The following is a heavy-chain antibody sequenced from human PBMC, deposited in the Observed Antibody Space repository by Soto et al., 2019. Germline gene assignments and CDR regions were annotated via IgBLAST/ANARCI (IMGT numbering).Heavy chain of an antibody. CDR3: ARGLLGYCSSTSFSPNWFDP. CDR1: GGTFSSYT. J-gene: IGHJ5*02. D-gene: IGHD2-2*01. Sequence: QVQLVQSGAEVKKPGSSVKVSCKASGGTFSSYTISWVRQAPGQGLEWMGRIIPILGIANYAQKFQGRVTITADKSTSTAYMELSSLRSEDTAVYYCARGLLGYCSSTSFSPNWFDPWGQGTLVTVSS. CDR2: IIPILGIA. V-gene: IGHV1-69*02.